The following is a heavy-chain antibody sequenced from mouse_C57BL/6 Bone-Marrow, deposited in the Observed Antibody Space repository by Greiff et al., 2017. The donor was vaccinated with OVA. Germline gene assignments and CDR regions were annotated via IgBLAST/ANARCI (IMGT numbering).Heavy chain of an antibody. J-gene: IGHJ2*01. D-gene: IGHD2-5*01. CDR1: GFTFSSYG. V-gene: IGHV5-6*01. Sequence: EVQLQESGGDLVKPGGSLKLSCAASGFTFSSYGMSWVRQTPDKRLEWVATISSGGSYTYYPDSVKGRFTISRDNAKNTLYLQMSSLKSEDTAMYYCARSNSNSFDYWGQGTTLTVSS. CDR3: ARSNSNSFDY. CDR2: ISSGGSYT.